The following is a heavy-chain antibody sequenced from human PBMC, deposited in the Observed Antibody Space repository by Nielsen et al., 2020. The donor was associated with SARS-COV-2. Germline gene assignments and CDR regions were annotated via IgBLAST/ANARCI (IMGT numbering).Heavy chain of an antibody. J-gene: IGHJ4*02. D-gene: IGHD2-15*01. CDR2: ISGSGGST. V-gene: IGHV3-23*01. Sequence: GESLKISCAASGFTFSSYAMSWVRQAPGKGLEWVSAISGSGGSTYYADSVKGRFTISRDNSKNTLYLQMNSLRAEDTAVYYCAKAGGYCSGGSCYRPEQVSVDYWGQGTLVTVSS. CDR1: GFTFSSYA. CDR3: AKAGGYCSGGSCYRPEQVSVDY.